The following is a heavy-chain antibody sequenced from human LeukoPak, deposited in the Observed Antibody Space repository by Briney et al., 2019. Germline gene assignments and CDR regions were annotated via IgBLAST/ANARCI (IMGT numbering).Heavy chain of an antibody. CDR3: AREAVYYDILTGYYFDY. V-gene: IGHV4-39*07. CDR1: GGSISSSSYY. D-gene: IGHD3-9*01. CDR2: IYYSGST. J-gene: IGHJ4*02. Sequence: SETLSLTCTVSGGSISSSSYYWGWIRQPPGKGLEWIGSIYYSGSTYYNPSLKSRVTISVDTSKNQFSLKLSSVTAADTAVYYCAREAVYYDILTGYYFDYWGQGTLVTVSS.